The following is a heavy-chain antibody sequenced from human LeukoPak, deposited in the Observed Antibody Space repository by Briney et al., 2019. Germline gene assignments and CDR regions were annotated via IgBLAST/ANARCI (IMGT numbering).Heavy chain of an antibody. CDR3: ARNYYDILTGYYREYYFDY. Sequence: GGSLRLSCAASGFTFSSYSMNWVRQAPGKGLEWVSYISSSSSTIYYADSVKGRFTISRDNAKNSLYLRMNSLRAEDTAVYYCARNYYDILTGYYREYYFDYWGQGTLVTVSS. J-gene: IGHJ4*02. D-gene: IGHD3-9*01. CDR2: ISSSSSTI. V-gene: IGHV3-48*04. CDR1: GFTFSSYS.